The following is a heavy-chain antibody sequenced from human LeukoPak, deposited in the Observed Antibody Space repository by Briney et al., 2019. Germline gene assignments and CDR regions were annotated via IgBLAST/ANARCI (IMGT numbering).Heavy chain of an antibody. D-gene: IGHD5-24*01. V-gene: IGHV4-34*01. CDR1: GGSFSGYY. CDR3: ARAPSRDGYNPPY. CDR2: INHSGST. J-gene: IGHJ4*02. Sequence: TPSETLSLTCAVYGGSFSGYYWSWIRQPPGKGLEWIGEINHSGSTNYNPSRKSRVTISVDTSKNQFSLKLSSVTAADTAVYYCARAPSRDGYNPPYWGQETLVTVSS.